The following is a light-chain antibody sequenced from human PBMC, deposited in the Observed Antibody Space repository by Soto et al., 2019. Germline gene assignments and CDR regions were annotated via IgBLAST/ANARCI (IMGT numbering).Light chain of an antibody. V-gene: IGKV1-13*02. CDR3: HQFDRLPFT. Sequence: AIQLTQSPSSLSASVGDRVTITCRATQGITSAFAWYQQTPGKPPKLLVYDVATLENGVPSMFSGGGSRTDFTLTISHLLPEDVATYYGHQFDRLPFTCGGGPMVEI. CDR2: DVA. J-gene: IGKJ4*01. CDR1: QGITSA.